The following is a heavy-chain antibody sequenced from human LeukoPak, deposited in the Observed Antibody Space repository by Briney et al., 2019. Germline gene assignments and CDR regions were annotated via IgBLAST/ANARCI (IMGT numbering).Heavy chain of an antibody. CDR3: ARRRHHYDSYAV. Sequence: SETLSLTCTVSGDSFTSSNYWWDWVRLPPGNGLEWIGAIQYTGRTFSNPSLKSRVTISIDTSKKKFSLDLRSATAADTAVYYCARRRHHYDSYAVWGRGTRVTVSS. J-gene: IGHJ3*01. CDR2: IQYTGRT. CDR1: GDSFTSSNYW. V-gene: IGHV4-39*01.